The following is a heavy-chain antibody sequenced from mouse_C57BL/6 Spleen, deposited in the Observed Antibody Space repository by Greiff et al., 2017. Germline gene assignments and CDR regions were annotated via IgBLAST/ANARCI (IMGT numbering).Heavy chain of an antibody. J-gene: IGHJ2*01. CDR2: IYPGDGDT. V-gene: IGHV1-82*01. Sequence: QVQLQQSGPELVKPGASVKLSCKASGYAFSSSWMNWVKQRPGRGLEWIGRIYPGDGDTNYNGKFKGKATLTADKASSTAYMQLSSLTSEDSAVYFCARSQTTFDYWGQGTTLTVSS. D-gene: IGHD3-2*02. CDR1: GYAFSSSW. CDR3: ARSQTTFDY.